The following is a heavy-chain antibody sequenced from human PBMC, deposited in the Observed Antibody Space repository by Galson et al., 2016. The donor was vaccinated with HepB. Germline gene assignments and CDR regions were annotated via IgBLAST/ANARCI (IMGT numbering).Heavy chain of an antibody. CDR3: ARTWYYSILSGYYPYFDD. CDR1: GFTFSDYY. J-gene: IGHJ4*02. D-gene: IGHD3-9*01. V-gene: IGHV3-11*01. Sequence: SLRLSCAVSGFTFSDYYMTWIRQAPGKGLEWISYNGMSDTTIYYADSVKGRFTVSRDNANRSLYLQMNSLRAEDTAVYYCARTWYYSILSGYYPYFDDWGQGTLVTVSP. CDR2: NGMSDTTI.